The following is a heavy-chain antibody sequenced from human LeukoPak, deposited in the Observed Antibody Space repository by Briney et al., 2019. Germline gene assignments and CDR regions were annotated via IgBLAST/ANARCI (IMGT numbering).Heavy chain of an antibody. CDR1: GGSFSGYY. CDR3: ARQLRLGELSAFDY. D-gene: IGHD3-16*02. Sequence: SETLSLTCAVYGGSFSGYYWSWIRQPPGKGLEWIGSIYYSGSTYYNPSLKSRVTISVDTSKNQFSLKLSSVTAADTAVYYCARQLRLGELSAFDYWGQGTLVTVSS. CDR2: IYYSGST. V-gene: IGHV4-34*01. J-gene: IGHJ4*02.